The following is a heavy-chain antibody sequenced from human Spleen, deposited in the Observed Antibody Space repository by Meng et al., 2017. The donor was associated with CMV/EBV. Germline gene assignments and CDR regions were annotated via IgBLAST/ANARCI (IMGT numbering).Heavy chain of an antibody. CDR1: GFSFSSYG. V-gene: IGHV3-30*02. CDR2: IRYDGSNK. D-gene: IGHD5-18*01. CDR3: AKDSDTAPSG. Sequence: GGSLRLSCAGSGFSFSSYGMHWVRQAPGKGLEWVAVIRYDGSNKFYADSVKGRFAISRDNSKNSLYLQMNSLRAEDTADYYCAKDSDTAPSGWGQGTLVTVSS. J-gene: IGHJ4*02.